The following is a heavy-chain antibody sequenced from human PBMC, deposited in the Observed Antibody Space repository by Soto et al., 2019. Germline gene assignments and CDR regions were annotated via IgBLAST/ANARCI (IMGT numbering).Heavy chain of an antibody. CDR2: INPSGGST. CDR3: ARGPIAVAPQDNWFDP. V-gene: IGHV1-46*01. J-gene: IGHJ5*02. CDR1: GYTFTSYY. D-gene: IGHD6-19*01. Sequence: GASVKVSCKASGYTFTSYYMHWVRQAPGQGLEWMGIINPSGGSTSYAQKFQGRVTMTTDTSTSTAYMELSSLRSEDTAVYYCARGPIAVAPQDNWFDPWGQGTLVTVSS.